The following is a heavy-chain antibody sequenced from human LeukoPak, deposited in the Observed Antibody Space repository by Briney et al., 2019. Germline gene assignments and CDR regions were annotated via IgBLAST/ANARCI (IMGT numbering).Heavy chain of an antibody. CDR2: ISSSSSTI. V-gene: IGHV3-48*02. J-gene: IGHJ3*02. Sequence: GGSLRLSCAASGFSFSTYTMNWVRQAPGKGLDWVSYISSSSSTIYYADSVKGRFTISRDNANNSLYLQTNSLRDEDTALYYCAKGSDTFDIWGQGTMVTVSS. CDR3: AKGSDTFDI. CDR1: GFSFSTYT.